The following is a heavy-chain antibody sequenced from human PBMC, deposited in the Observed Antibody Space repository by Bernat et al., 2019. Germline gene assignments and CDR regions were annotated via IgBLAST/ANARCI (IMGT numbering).Heavy chain of an antibody. V-gene: IGHV3-30-3*01. Sequence: QVQLVESGGGVVQPGRSLRLSCAASGFTFSSYAMHWVRQAPGKGLEWVAVISYDGSNKYYADSVKGRFTISRDNSKNTLYLQMNSLRAEDTAVYYCARHPTLSSGYVYYYYYYMDVWGKGTTVTVSS. CDR2: ISYDGSNK. CDR1: GFTFSSYA. CDR3: ARHPTLSSGYVYYYYYYMDV. D-gene: IGHD5-12*01. J-gene: IGHJ6*03.